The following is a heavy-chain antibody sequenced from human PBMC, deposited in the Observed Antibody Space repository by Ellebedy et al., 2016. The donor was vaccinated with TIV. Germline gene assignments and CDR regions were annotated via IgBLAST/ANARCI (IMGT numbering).Heavy chain of an antibody. CDR2: ITGRGDAA. V-gene: IGHV3-23*01. CDR1: GFTSSSYV. D-gene: IGHD1-26*01. CDR3: TKAFLIVSNFEH. J-gene: IGHJ4*02. Sequence: GESLKISCADPGFTSSSYVMSSVRQAPGKGLEWVSVITGRGDAALYADSVRGRFTIYKDDSKNTLYLQMSSLTVEDTAVYYCTKAFLIVSNFEHWGRGVQVTVSS.